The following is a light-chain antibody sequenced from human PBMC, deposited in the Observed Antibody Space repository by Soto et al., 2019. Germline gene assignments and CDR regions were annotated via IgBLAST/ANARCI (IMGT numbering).Light chain of an antibody. Sequence: DIQMTQSPSSLSASVGDSVTITCRASQSLSNYLNWYQQKPGKAPKLLVYAASSLQSGVPSRFSGSGSGTDFTLTISSLQPEDFATYYCQQSYSTPFTFGPGTKVDIK. J-gene: IGKJ3*01. CDR3: QQSYSTPFT. CDR1: QSLSNY. CDR2: AAS. V-gene: IGKV1-39*01.